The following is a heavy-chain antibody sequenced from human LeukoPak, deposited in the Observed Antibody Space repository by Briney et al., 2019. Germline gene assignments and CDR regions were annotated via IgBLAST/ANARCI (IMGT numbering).Heavy chain of an antibody. CDR2: IISIFGTA. J-gene: IGHJ4*02. CDR1: GGTFSSYA. V-gene: IGHV1-69*06. Sequence: GASVKVSCKASGGTFSSYAISWVRQAPGQGLEWMGGIISIFGTANYAQKFQGRVTITADKSTSTAHMELSSLRSEDTAVYYCARDWNDVFDYWGQGTLVTVSS. D-gene: IGHD1-1*01. CDR3: ARDWNDVFDY.